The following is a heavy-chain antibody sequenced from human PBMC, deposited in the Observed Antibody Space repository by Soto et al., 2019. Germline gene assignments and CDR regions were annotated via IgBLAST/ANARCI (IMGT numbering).Heavy chain of an antibody. V-gene: IGHV6-1*01. CDR3: ARGLLWFGELGNWFDP. CDR1: GDSVSSNSAA. Sequence: QTLSLTCAISGDSVSSNSAAWNWIRQSPSRGLEWLGRTYYRSKWYNDYAVSVKSRITINPDTSKNQFSLQLNSVTPEDTAVYYCARGLLWFGELGNWFDPWGQGTLVTVSS. D-gene: IGHD3-10*01. J-gene: IGHJ5*02. CDR2: TYYRSKWYN.